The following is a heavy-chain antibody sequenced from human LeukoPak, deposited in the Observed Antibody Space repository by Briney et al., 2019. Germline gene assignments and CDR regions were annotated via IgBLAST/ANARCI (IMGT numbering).Heavy chain of an antibody. V-gene: IGHV5-51*01. Sequence: GESLKISRKGSGYSFSKYWIGWVRQMPGKGLEWMGVIYPGDSDTRYSPSFQGQVTISVDKSISTAYLQWSSLKASDTAMYYCARQWDSSSFLVFYWGQGTLVTVSS. CDR3: ARQWDSSSFLVFY. CDR1: GYSFSKYW. D-gene: IGHD6-13*01. J-gene: IGHJ4*02. CDR2: IYPGDSDT.